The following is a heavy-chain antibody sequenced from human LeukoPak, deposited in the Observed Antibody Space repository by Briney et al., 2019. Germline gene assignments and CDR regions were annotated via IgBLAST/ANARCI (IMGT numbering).Heavy chain of an antibody. V-gene: IGHV1-8*01. CDR2: MNPNSGNT. J-gene: IGHJ6*02. Sequence: GASVKVSCKTSGYSFSNYDINWVRQVTGQGLEWMAWMNPNSGNTGIYAQNFQGRITMTRDTSISTAYMELSSLTSEDTAVYYCARGGTLVRGVTLLSGMDVWGQGTTVTVS. D-gene: IGHD3-10*01. CDR3: ARGGTLVRGVTLLSGMDV. CDR1: GYSFSNYD.